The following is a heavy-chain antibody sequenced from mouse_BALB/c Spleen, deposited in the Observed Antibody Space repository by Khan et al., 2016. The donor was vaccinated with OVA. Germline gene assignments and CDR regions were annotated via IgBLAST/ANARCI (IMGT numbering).Heavy chain of an antibody. D-gene: IGHD1-1*01. CDR3: ARVYGGDFDY. V-gene: IGHV3-2*02. J-gene: IGHJ2*01. CDR2: LSYSGNT. CDR1: GYSITSDYA. Sequence: EVQLQESGPGLVKPSQSLSLTCTVTGYSITSDYAWNWIRQFPGSKLEWMGFLSYSGNTNYNPSLKSRFSITRDTSKNQFFLQLNSVTTEDTATYYCARVYGGDFDYWGQGTTLTVSS.